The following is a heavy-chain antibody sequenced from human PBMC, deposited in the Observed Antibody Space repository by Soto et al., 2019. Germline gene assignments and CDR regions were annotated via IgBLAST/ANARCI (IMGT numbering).Heavy chain of an antibody. J-gene: IGHJ3*02. CDR1: GFSFSIYS. D-gene: IGHD3-10*01. V-gene: IGHV3-48*01. CDR3: AKDRGGSGAFDI. Sequence: EGQLVEFGGGLVKPGGSLRLSCAASGFSFSIYSYNWVRQAPGKGLEWLSYISPAGSSIYYADSVKGRFTNSRDSASYSVYLQMSSLRAEDTAVYYCAKDRGGSGAFDIWGQGTMVTVSS. CDR2: ISPAGSSI.